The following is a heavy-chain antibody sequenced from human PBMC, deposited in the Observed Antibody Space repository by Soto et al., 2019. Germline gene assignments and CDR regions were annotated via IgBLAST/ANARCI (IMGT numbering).Heavy chain of an antibody. Sequence: SETLYLTCTVSGGSISSYYWSWIRQPPGKGLEWIGYIYYSGSTNYNPSLKSRVTISVDTSKNQFSLKLSSVTAADTALYYCASHDHYFYDYWGQGTLVTGSS. CDR3: ASHDHYFYDY. J-gene: IGHJ4*02. V-gene: IGHV4-59*01. CDR2: IYYSGST. CDR1: GGSISSYY.